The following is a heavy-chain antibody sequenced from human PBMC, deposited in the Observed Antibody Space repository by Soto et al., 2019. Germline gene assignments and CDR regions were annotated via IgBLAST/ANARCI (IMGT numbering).Heavy chain of an antibody. Sequence: QVQLVQSGAEVKKPGASVKVSCKASGYTFTSYAMHWVRQAPGQRLEWMGWINAGNGNTKYSQKFQGRVTITRDTSASTAYMELSSLRSEDTAVYYCARSPDCSSTICYARPLTYWGQGTLVTVSS. J-gene: IGHJ4*02. CDR3: ARSPDCSSTICYARPLTY. V-gene: IGHV1-3*01. D-gene: IGHD2-2*01. CDR2: INAGNGNT. CDR1: GYTFTSYA.